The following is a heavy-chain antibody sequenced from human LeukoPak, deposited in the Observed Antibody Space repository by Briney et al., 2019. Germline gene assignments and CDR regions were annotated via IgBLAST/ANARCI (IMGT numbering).Heavy chain of an antibody. J-gene: IGHJ4*02. CDR3: ARGYSYGSGSHYCDY. CDR2: IWYDGSNK. CDR1: GFTFSSYG. V-gene: IGHV3-33*01. D-gene: IGHD3-10*01. Sequence: PGRSLRLSCAASGFTFSSYGMHWVRQAPGKGLEWVAVIWYDGSNKYYADSVKGRFTISRDNSKNTLYLQMNSLRAEDTAVYYCARGYSYGSGSHYCDYWGQGTLVTVSS.